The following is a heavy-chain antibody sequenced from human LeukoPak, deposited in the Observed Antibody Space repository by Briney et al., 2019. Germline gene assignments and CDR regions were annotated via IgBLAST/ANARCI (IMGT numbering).Heavy chain of an antibody. CDR1: GFTFSSYV. Sequence: PGGSLRLSCAASGFTFSSYVMSWVRQAPGKGLEWVSAIGGSSGSTYYADSVKGRFTISRDNSKNTLYLQLNSLRAEDTAVYYCAKVRILVGSGSWDYWGQGTLVTVSS. CDR3: AKVRILVGSGSWDY. J-gene: IGHJ4*02. CDR2: IGGSSGST. V-gene: IGHV3-23*01. D-gene: IGHD3-10*01.